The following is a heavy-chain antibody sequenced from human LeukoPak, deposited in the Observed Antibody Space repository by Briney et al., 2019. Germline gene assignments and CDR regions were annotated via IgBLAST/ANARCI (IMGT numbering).Heavy chain of an antibody. CDR3: TRVRRAVAGPPQYFDY. CDR1: GFTFGDYA. CDR2: IRSKAYGGTT. Sequence: GGSLRLSCTASGFTFGDYAMSWVRQAPGKGLEWVGFIRSKAYGGTTEYAASVKGRFTISRDDSKSIAYLQMNSLKTEDTAVYYCTRVRRAVAGPPQYFDYWGQGTLVTVSS. J-gene: IGHJ4*02. V-gene: IGHV3-49*04. D-gene: IGHD6-19*01.